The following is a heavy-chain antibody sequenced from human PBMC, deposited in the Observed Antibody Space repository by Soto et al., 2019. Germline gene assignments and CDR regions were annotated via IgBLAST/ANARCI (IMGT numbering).Heavy chain of an antibody. D-gene: IGHD4-4*01. Sequence: QVQLVQSGAAVKKPGSSVKVSCKASGGTFSSYTINWVRQAPGQGLEWMGRIIPIFGIAYYAQKFQGRVTITADESTSSAYMELSGLRTEDTAVYYCARGEGYSNWFDPWGQGTLVTVSS. CDR1: GGTFSSYT. V-gene: IGHV1-69*02. J-gene: IGHJ5*02. CDR3: ARGEGYSNWFDP. CDR2: IIPIFGIA.